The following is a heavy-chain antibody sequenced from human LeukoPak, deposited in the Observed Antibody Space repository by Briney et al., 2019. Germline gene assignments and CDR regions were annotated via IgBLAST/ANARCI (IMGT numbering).Heavy chain of an antibody. CDR3: ARAGPYDAFDI. V-gene: IGHV3-53*04. CDR2: IYSGGST. J-gene: IGHJ3*02. D-gene: IGHD1-14*01. CDR1: GFSVNSNY. Sequence: GGSLRLSCAASGFSVNSNYMSWVRQAPGKGLEWVLGIYSGGSTYYADSVKGRFTISRHISKNTLYLQMNSLRAEDTAVYYCARAGPYDAFDIWGQGTMVTVSS.